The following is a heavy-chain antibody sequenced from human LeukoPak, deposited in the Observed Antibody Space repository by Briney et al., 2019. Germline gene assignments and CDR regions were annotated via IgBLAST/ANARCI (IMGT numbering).Heavy chain of an antibody. CDR1: GFTVSSNY. V-gene: IGHV3-53*01. D-gene: IGHD3-9*01. CDR2: IYSGGST. Sequence: PGGSLRLSCAASGFTVSSNYMSWVRQAPGKGLEWVSVIYSGGSTYYADSVKGRFTISRDNSKNTLYLQMNSLRAEDTAVYYCAKDSYDILTGYPEVWGQGTLVTVSS. CDR3: AKDSYDILTGYPEV. J-gene: IGHJ4*02.